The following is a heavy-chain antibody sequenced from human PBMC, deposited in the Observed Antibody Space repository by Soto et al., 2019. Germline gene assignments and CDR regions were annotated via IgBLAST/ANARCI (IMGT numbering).Heavy chain of an antibody. D-gene: IGHD6-13*01. V-gene: IGHV3-23*01. CDR1: GFTFSSYG. Sequence: GGSLRLSSAASGFTFSSYGMSWVGQSPGKGLEWVSAISGSGGSTYYADSVKGRFTISRDNSKNTLYLQMNSLRAEDTAVYYCAKGWRGAAAGHFDYWGQGTLVTVSS. CDR3: AKGWRGAAAGHFDY. CDR2: ISGSGGST. J-gene: IGHJ4*02.